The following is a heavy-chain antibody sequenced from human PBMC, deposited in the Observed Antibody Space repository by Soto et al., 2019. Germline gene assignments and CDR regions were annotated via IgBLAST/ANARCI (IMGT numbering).Heavy chain of an antibody. J-gene: IGHJ4*02. CDR2: VNVNGGGP. CDR3: AKNYFFDN. CDR1: GFAFASYA. D-gene: IGHD3-10*01. V-gene: IGHV3-23*01. Sequence: EVQLLESGGELVQAGGSLRLSCAASGFAFASYAMSWVRQTPGKGLEWVASVNVNGGGPYYADSVKGRFTISRDDSKNALYLQMKSLRAEDTAVYYCAKNYFFDNWGQGTLVSVS.